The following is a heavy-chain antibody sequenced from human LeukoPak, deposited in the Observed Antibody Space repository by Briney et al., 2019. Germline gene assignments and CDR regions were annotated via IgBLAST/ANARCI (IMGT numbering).Heavy chain of an antibody. Sequence: PGGSLRLSCAASGFTFSGSWMHWVRQAPGQGLVWVSRINTDGTTINYADSVKGRFTISRDNAKNTLYLQMNSLRAEDTAVYYCAKESSSGWYGRDYFDYWGQGTLVTVSS. CDR2: INTDGTTI. J-gene: IGHJ4*02. CDR1: GFTFSGSW. D-gene: IGHD6-19*01. V-gene: IGHV3-74*01. CDR3: AKESSSGWYGRDYFDY.